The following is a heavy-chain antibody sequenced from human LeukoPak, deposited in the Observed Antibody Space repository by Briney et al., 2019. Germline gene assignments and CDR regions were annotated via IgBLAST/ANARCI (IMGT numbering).Heavy chain of an antibody. J-gene: IGHJ3*02. D-gene: IGHD6-6*01. Sequence: AGGSLRLSCAASGFTFSDSAVHWVRQAPGKGLEWVSAISGSGGSTYYADSVMGLFTISRDNSKNTLYLQMNSLRAEGTAVYYCAKMSSSADAFDIWGQGTMVTVSS. CDR2: ISGSGGST. V-gene: IGHV3-23*01. CDR1: GFTFSDSA. CDR3: AKMSSSADAFDI.